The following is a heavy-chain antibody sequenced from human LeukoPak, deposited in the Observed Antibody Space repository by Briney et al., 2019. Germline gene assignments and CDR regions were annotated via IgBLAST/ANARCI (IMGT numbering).Heavy chain of an antibody. CDR1: GLTFSSYG. CDR2: IRYDGSNK. D-gene: IGHD3-3*01. Sequence: GGSLRLSCAASGLTFSSYGMHWVRQAPGKGLEWVAFIRYDGSNKYYADSVKGRFTISRDNSKNTLYLQMNSLRAEDTAVYYCAKNGDFWSGYYTPNFDYWGQGTLVTVSS. V-gene: IGHV3-30*02. J-gene: IGHJ4*02. CDR3: AKNGDFWSGYYTPNFDY.